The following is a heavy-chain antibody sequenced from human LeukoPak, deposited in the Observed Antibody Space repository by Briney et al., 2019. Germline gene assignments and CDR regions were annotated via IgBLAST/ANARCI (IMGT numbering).Heavy chain of an antibody. Sequence: GRSLRLSCAASGFTFDDYAMHWVRQAPGKGLEWVSGISWNSGSIGYADSVKGRFTISRDNAKNSLYLQMNSLRAEDTALYYCAKDNNRMIVNMDVWGQGTTVTVSS. D-gene: IGHD3-22*01. J-gene: IGHJ6*02. CDR1: GFTFDDYA. CDR2: ISWNSGSI. CDR3: AKDNNRMIVNMDV. V-gene: IGHV3-9*01.